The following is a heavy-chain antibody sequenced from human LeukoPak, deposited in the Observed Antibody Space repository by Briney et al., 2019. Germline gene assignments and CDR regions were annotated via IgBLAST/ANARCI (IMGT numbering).Heavy chain of an antibody. D-gene: IGHD6-19*01. CDR3: ARELMSSGYDY. CDR1: GGTFSSYA. Sequence: ASVKVSCKASGGTFSSYAISWARQAPGQGLEWMGGIIPIFGTANYAQKFQGRVTITADKSTSTAYMELSSLRSEDTAVYYCARELMSSGYDYWGQGTLVTVSS. J-gene: IGHJ4*02. CDR2: IIPIFGTA. V-gene: IGHV1-69*06.